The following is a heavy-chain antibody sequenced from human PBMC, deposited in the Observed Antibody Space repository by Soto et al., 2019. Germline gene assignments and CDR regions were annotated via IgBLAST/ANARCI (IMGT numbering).Heavy chain of an antibody. CDR1: GGSISSTNW. Sequence: QIQLQESGPGLVKPSGTVSLTCTVSGGSISSTNWWSWVRQPPGMGLEWIGDIHHGGSINFNWSLESRISMSADKSKNQFSLKLHSVTAADTAVYFCARLRTSVLAQSVTPNFDSWGQGTLVTVSS. CDR2: IHHGGSI. V-gene: IGHV4-4*02. CDR3: ARLRTSVLAQSVTPNFDS. D-gene: IGHD5-18*01. J-gene: IGHJ4*02.